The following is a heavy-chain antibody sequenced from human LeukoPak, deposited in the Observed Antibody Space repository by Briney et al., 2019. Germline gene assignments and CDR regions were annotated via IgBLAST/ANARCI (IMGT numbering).Heavy chain of an antibody. CDR2: IYYSGST. D-gene: IGHD3-16*01. CDR3: ARDKRRGYYFDY. J-gene: IGHJ4*02. V-gene: IGHV4-30-4*01. Sequence: SETLSLTCTVSGGSISSGDYYWSWIRQPPGKGLEWIGYIYYSGSTYYNPSLKSRVTISVDTSKNQFSLKLSSVTAADTAVYYCARDKRRGYYFDYWGQGTLVTVSS. CDR1: GGSISSGDYY.